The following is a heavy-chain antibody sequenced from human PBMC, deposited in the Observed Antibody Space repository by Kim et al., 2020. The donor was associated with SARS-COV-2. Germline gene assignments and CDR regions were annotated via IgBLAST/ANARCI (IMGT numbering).Heavy chain of an antibody. CDR1: GGTFSSYA. CDR2: IIPIFGTA. D-gene: IGHD5-12*01. CDR3: ASEGEWLRPNRYYYYGMDV. J-gene: IGHJ6*02. V-gene: IGHV1-69*13. Sequence: SVKVSCKASGGTFSSYAISWVRQAPGQGLEWMGGIIPIFGTANYAQKFQGRVTITADESTSTAYMELSSLRSEDTAVYYCASEGEWLRPNRYYYYGMDVWGQGTTVTVSS.